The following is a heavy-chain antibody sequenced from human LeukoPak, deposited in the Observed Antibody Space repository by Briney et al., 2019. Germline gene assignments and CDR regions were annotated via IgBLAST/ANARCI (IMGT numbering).Heavy chain of an antibody. Sequence: ASVKVSCKASGYTFTGYYMHWVRQAPGQGLEWMGRINPNSGGTNYAQKFQGRVTMTRDTSISTAYMELRWLTSDDTAVYYCARGSDGDYVGAASFHHWGRGTLVTVSS. CDR3: ARGSDGDYVGAASFHH. J-gene: IGHJ1*01. CDR2: INPNSGGT. CDR1: GYTFTGYY. D-gene: IGHD4-17*01. V-gene: IGHV1-2*06.